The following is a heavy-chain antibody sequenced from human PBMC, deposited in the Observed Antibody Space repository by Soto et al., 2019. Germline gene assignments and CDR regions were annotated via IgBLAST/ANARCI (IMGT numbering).Heavy chain of an antibody. J-gene: IGHJ4*02. Sequence: GGSLRLSCAASGFTVSSNYMSWVRQAPGKGLELVSVIYSGGSTYYADSVKGRFTISRDNSKNTLYLQMNSLRAEDTAVYYCARVVPPPDDYGDYYFDYWGQGTLVTVSS. D-gene: IGHD4-17*01. V-gene: IGHV3-66*01. CDR3: ARVVPPPDDYGDYYFDY. CDR1: GFTVSSNY. CDR2: IYSGGST.